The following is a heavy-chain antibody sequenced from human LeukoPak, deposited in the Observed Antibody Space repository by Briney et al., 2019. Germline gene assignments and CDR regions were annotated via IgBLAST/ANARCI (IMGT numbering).Heavy chain of an antibody. Sequence: GGSLRLSCAASGFTFSSYAMTWVRQAPGKGLEWVSSISLSSGYMYYADSVKGRFTISRDNSKNTLYLQMNSLGAEDTAVYYCARRSAVAGSAGFGYWGQGTLVTVSS. D-gene: IGHD6-19*01. CDR1: GFTFSSYA. V-gene: IGHV3-23*01. CDR3: ARRSAVAGSAGFGY. J-gene: IGHJ4*02. CDR2: ISLSSGYM.